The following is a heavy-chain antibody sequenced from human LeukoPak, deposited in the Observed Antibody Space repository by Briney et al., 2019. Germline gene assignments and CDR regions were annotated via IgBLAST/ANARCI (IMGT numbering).Heavy chain of an antibody. D-gene: IGHD3-22*01. J-gene: IGHJ4*02. CDR2: ISAYNGNT. Sequence: ASVKVSCKASGYTFTSYGISWVPQAPGQGLEWMGRISAYNGNTNYAQKIQGRVTMTIDTSTSTAYMELRSLRSDDTDVYYCARDNGIVVVIIPLDYWGQGTLVTVSS. CDR3: ARDNGIVVVIIPLDY. CDR1: GYTFTSYG. V-gene: IGHV1-18*01.